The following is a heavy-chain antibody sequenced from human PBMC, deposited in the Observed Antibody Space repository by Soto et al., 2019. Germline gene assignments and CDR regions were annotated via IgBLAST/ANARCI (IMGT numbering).Heavy chain of an antibody. CDR2: IYYSGSS. Sequence: PSETLSLTCTVSGDSINNSYWSWIRQPPGKGLEWIGYIYYSGSSTYNPSLKSRVTLSVDTSNNQFSLKLNSVTAADTAMYYCARSIGYCISTFCYFWFDPWGQGTPVTVSS. V-gene: IGHV4-59*01. J-gene: IGHJ5*02. D-gene: IGHD2-2*01. CDR1: GDSINNSY. CDR3: ARSIGYCISTFCYFWFDP.